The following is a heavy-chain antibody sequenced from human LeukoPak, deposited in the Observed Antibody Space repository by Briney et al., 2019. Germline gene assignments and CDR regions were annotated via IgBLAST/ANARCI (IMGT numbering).Heavy chain of an antibody. J-gene: IGHJ4*02. CDR2: IYTSGST. Sequence: SETLSLICTVSGGSISSGSYYWSWIRQPAGKGLEWIGRIYTSGSTNYNPSLKSRVTISVDTSKNQFSLKLSSVTAADTAVYYCARDGRGSFDYWGQGTLVTVSS. CDR3: ARDGRGSFDY. D-gene: IGHD5-12*01. V-gene: IGHV4-61*02. CDR1: GGSISSGSYY.